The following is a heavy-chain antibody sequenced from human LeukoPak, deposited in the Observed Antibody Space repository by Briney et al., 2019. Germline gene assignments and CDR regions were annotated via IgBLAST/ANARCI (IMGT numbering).Heavy chain of an antibody. CDR1: GFTFSSYA. J-gene: IGHJ4*02. CDR2: ISYDGSNK. D-gene: IGHD4-17*01. CDR3: ASTPADYGDYFPFDY. Sequence: PGGSLRLSCAASGFTFSSYAMHWVRQAPGKGLEWVAVISYDGSNKYYADSVKGRFTISRDNSKNTLYLQMNSLRAEDTAVYYCASTPADYGDYFPFDYWGQGTLVTVSS. V-gene: IGHV3-30-3*01.